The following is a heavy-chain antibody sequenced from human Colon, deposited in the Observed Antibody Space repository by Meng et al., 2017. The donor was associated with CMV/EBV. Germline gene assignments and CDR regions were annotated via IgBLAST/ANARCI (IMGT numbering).Heavy chain of an antibody. D-gene: IGHD3-3*01. V-gene: IGHV3-7*01. CDR3: ATGRTIFGVVTPGPYYFDY. CDR2: IKQDGSEK. CDR1: GFSFNSYW. J-gene: IGHJ4*02. Sequence: GESLKISCAASGFSFNSYWLSWVRQIPGKGLEWVANIKQDGSEKYYVDSVKGRFTISRDNAKNSLYLQMNSLRAEDTAVYYCATGRTIFGVVTPGPYYFDYWGQGSLVTVSS.